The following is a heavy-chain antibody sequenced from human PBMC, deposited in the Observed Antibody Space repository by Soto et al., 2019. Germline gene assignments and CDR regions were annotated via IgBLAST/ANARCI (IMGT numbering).Heavy chain of an antibody. CDR1: GFTFSSYA. Sequence: EVQLVESGGGLVQPGGSLRLSCAASGFTFSSYAMHWVRQAPGKGLEYVSGISSNGGSTYYANSVKGRFNISRDNSKNKWYLPMGGLRTEDMAVYYCARAGYHFWSGYSRSDVYYYYMDVWGKGTTVTVSS. V-gene: IGHV3-64*01. CDR2: ISSNGGST. J-gene: IGHJ6*03. CDR3: ARAGYHFWSGYSRSDVYYYYMDV. D-gene: IGHD3-3*01.